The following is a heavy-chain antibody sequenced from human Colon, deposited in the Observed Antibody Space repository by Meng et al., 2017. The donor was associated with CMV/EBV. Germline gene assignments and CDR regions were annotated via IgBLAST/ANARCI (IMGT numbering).Heavy chain of an antibody. D-gene: IGHD3-22*01. CDR3: ARAGYDSSGYPYYYGMDV. Sequence: SLKISCAASGFSVEEYAMHWVRQIPGKGLEWVSGISWDNNSLGYADSVKGRFTISRDNAKNSLYLQMNSLRAEDTAVYYCARAGYDSSGYPYYYGMDVWGQGTTVTVSS. CDR2: ISWDNNSL. V-gene: IGHV3-9*01. CDR1: GFSVEEYA. J-gene: IGHJ6*02.